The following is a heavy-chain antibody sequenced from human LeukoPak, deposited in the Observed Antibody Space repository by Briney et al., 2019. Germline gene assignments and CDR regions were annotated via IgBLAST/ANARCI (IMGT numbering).Heavy chain of an antibody. CDR3: AGDIPFLAGARGGEL. V-gene: IGHV4-34*01. D-gene: IGHD3-16*01. CDR2: INHSGST. Sequence: SETLSLTCAVYGGSFSGYYWSWIRQPPGKGLEWIGEINHSGSTNYNPSLKSRVTISVDTSKNQFSLKLSSVTAADTAVYYCAGDIPFLAGARGGELWGQGTPVTV. J-gene: IGHJ4*03. CDR1: GGSFSGYY.